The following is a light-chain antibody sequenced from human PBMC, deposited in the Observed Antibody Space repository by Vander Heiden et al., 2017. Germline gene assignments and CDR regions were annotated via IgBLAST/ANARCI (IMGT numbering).Light chain of an antibody. CDR2: WAS. Sequence: DSVMTPSSDSLAVSLGERATINCKSSQSVLYSSNNKNYLAWYQQKPGQPPKLLIYWASTRESGVPDRFSGSGSGTDFTLTISSLQAEDVAVYYCQQYYSTPYTFGQGTKLEIK. J-gene: IGKJ2*01. CDR1: QSVLYSSNNKNY. V-gene: IGKV4-1*01. CDR3: QQYYSTPYT.